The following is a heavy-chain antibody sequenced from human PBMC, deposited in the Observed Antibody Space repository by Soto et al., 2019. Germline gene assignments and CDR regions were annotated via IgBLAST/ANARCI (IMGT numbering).Heavy chain of an antibody. CDR2: ITPVFATP. CDR1: GGTFGSST. Sequence: QVQLVQSGAEVKKPGSSVKVSCKASGGTFGSSTISWVRQAPGQGLEWMGGITPVFATPEYAQKFKGRVTITADKSTSTAYMELRSLRSEDTAVYYCARGYLATFAYFDYWGQGTRVTVSS. CDR3: ARGYLATFAYFDY. V-gene: IGHV1-69*06. D-gene: IGHD5-12*01. J-gene: IGHJ4*02.